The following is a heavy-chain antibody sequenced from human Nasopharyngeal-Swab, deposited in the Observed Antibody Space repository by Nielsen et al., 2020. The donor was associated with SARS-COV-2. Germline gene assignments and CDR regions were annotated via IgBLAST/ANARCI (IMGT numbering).Heavy chain of an antibody. D-gene: IGHD1-26*01. Sequence: GGSLRLSCAASGFTFSSYGMHWVRQAPGKGLEWVAVISYDGSNKYYADSVKGRFTISRDNSKNTLYLQMNSLRAEDTAAYYCARGSGSYKEILFDYWGQGTLVTVSS. CDR3: ARGSGSYKEILFDY. J-gene: IGHJ4*02. V-gene: IGHV3-30*03. CDR2: ISYDGSNK. CDR1: GFTFSSYG.